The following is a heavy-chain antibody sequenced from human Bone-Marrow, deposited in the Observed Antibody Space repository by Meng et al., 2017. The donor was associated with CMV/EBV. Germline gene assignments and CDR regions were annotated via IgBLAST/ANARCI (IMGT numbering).Heavy chain of an antibody. CDR2: IYPGDSDT. CDR3: ARRGYCSSTSCYNVYYYYGMDV. J-gene: IGHJ6*02. Sequence: GESLKISCKGSGYSFTSYWIGWVRQMPGKGLEWMGIIYPGDSDTRYSPSFQGQVTISADKSISTAYLQWSSLKASDTAMYYCARRGYCSSTSCYNVYYYYGMDVWGQGTTVTVSS. V-gene: IGHV5-51*01. CDR1: GYSFTSYW. D-gene: IGHD2-2*02.